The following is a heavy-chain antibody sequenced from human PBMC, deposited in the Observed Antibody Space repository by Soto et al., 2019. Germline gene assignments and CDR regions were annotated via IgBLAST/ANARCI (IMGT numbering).Heavy chain of an antibody. Sequence: SGTLDLTCRVSSSALTRGIYYGSWIRQVPGKGLEWIGHIYVTGAVDYNPSLRDRITISQDTSERQFSLNLRLVTAADTAVYYCARLRIATNNYKWFDPWGQGTLVPVS. CDR3: ARLRIATNNYKWFDP. CDR2: IYVTGAV. CDR1: SSALTRGIYY. J-gene: IGHJ5*02. V-gene: IGHV4-31*03. D-gene: IGHD2-21*01.